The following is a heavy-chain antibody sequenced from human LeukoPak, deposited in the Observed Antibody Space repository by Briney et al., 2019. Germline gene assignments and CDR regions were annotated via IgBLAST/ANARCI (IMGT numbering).Heavy chain of an antibody. CDR2: ISSSGSTI. J-gene: IGHJ4*02. CDR1: GFTFSDYY. V-gene: IGHV3-11*04. CDR3: ARGNYDFWSGYYAGDY. D-gene: IGHD3-3*01. Sequence: GGSLRLSCAASGFTFSDYYMSWIRQAPGKGLEWVSYISSSGSTIYYADSVKGRFTISRDNAKNSLYLQMNSLRAEDTAVYYCARGNYDFWSGYYAGDYWGQGTLVTVSS.